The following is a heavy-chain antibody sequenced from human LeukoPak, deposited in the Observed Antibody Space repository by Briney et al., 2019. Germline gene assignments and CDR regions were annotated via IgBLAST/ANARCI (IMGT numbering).Heavy chain of an antibody. V-gene: IGHV4-39*02. CDR3: ARGAWTAYYFDY. CDR1: GGSISSSSYY. J-gene: IGHJ4*02. Sequence: PSETLSLTCTVSGGSISSSSYYWGWIRQPPGKGLEWIGSIYYSGSTYYNPSLKSRVTISRDNAKNSLYLQMNSLRAEDTAVYYCARGAWTAYYFDYWGQGTVVTVSS. CDR2: IYYSGST. D-gene: IGHD3/OR15-3a*01.